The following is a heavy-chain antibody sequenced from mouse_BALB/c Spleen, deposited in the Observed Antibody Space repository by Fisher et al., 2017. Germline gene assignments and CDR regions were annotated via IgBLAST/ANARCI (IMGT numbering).Heavy chain of an antibody. CDR3: ARSSFYYYGSSQGYFDV. V-gene: IGHV5-4*02. Sequence: RFTISRDNAKNNLYLQMSSLKSEDTAMYYCARSSFYYYGSSQGYFDVWGAGTTVTVSS. D-gene: IGHD1-1*01. J-gene: IGHJ1*01.